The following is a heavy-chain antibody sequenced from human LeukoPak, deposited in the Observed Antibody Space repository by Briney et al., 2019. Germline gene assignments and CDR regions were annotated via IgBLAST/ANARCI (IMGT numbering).Heavy chain of an antibody. V-gene: IGHV7-4-1*02. Sequence: ASVKVSCKASGYTFTSYAMNWVRQAPGQGLEWMEWINTNTGNPTYAQGFTGRFVFSLDTSVSTAYLQISSLKAEDTAVYYCASTLNDYGDDHDAFDIWGQGTMVTVSS. J-gene: IGHJ3*02. D-gene: IGHD4-17*01. CDR1: GYTFTSYA. CDR2: INTNTGNP. CDR3: ASTLNDYGDDHDAFDI.